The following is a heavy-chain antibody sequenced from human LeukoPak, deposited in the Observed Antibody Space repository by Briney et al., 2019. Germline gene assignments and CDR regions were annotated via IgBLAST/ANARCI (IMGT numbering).Heavy chain of an antibody. CDR2: IHLSGST. CDR1: GGSISFHY. J-gene: IGHJ2*01. CDR3: AREGVWYFDL. Sequence: PSETLSLTCTVSGGSISFHYWSWIRQPPGKGLEWIGYIHLSGSTYYDPSLRSRVTISGDTSKNQFSLRLNSVTAADTAVYYCAREGVWYFDLWGRGTLVTVSS. D-gene: IGHD3-16*01. V-gene: IGHV4-59*11.